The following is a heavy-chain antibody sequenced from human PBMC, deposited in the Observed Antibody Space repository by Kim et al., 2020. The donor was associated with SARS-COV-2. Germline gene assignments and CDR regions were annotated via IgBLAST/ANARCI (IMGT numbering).Heavy chain of an antibody. CDR1: GGTFSSYA. V-gene: IGHV1-69*13. CDR2: IIPIFGTA. Sequence: SVKVSCKASGGTFSSYAISWVRQAPGQGLEWMGGIIPIFGTANYAQKFQGRVTITADESTSTAYMELSSLRSEDTAVYYCARVRRVLLWFGELSYWGQGTLVTVSS. D-gene: IGHD3-10*01. J-gene: IGHJ4*02. CDR3: ARVRRVLLWFGELSY.